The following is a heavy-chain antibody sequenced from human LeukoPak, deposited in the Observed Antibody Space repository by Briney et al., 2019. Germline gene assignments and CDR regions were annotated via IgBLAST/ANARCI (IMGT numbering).Heavy chain of an antibody. Sequence: GGSLRLSCAASGFTFSNYWMQWVRHAPGKGLVWVSRINNDGSSTIYADSVRGRFTISRDNAKNTLYPQMNSLRAEDTAVYYCAREQSGWLFDYWGRGTLVTVSS. V-gene: IGHV3-74*01. CDR2: INNDGSST. CDR3: AREQSGWLFDY. J-gene: IGHJ4*02. CDR1: GFTFSNYW. D-gene: IGHD5-12*01.